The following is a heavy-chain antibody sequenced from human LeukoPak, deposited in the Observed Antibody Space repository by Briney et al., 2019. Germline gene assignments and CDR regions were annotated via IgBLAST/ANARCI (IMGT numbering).Heavy chain of an antibody. CDR2: ISSDGANM. D-gene: IGHD3-22*01. CDR1: GFTFSSYS. J-gene: IGHJ4*02. V-gene: IGHV3-48*04. CDR3: ARGRYDDSSGPWDY. Sequence: SGGSLRLSCAASGFTFSSYSMNWVRQAPGKGLEWLSYISSDGANMYYADSVKGRFTISRDNAKNSLYLHINSLRAEDTAVYFCARGRYDDSSGPWDYWGQGVLVTVSS.